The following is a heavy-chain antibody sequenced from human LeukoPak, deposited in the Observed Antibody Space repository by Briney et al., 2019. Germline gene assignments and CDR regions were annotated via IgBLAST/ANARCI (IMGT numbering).Heavy chain of an antibody. J-gene: IGHJ4*02. Sequence: GGSLRLSCAASGFTFSSYSMNWVRQAPGKGLEWVSSISSSSSYIYYADSVKGRFTISRDNARKSLYLQMNSLRAEDTAVYYCASFAHYYDSSGYLFDYWGQGTLVTVSS. CDR1: GFTFSSYS. V-gene: IGHV3-21*01. CDR2: ISSSSSYI. D-gene: IGHD3-22*01. CDR3: ASFAHYYDSSGYLFDY.